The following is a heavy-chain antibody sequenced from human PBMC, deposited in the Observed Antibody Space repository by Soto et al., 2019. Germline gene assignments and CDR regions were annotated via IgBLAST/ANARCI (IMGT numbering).Heavy chain of an antibody. D-gene: IGHD5-12*01. Sequence: QVQLVQSGAEVKKPGSSVTVSCKASGGTFSSYTISWVRQAPGQGLEWMGGIIPIFGTANYAQKFQGRVTITADESTGTAYMGLGSLRSEDTAVYYCARGNHRWLQLWYFDLWGRGTLVTVSS. CDR1: GGTFSSYT. J-gene: IGHJ2*01. V-gene: IGHV1-69*12. CDR2: IIPIFGTA. CDR3: ARGNHRWLQLWYFDL.